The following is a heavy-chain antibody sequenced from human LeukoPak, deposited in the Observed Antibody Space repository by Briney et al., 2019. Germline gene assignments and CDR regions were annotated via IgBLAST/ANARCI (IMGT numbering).Heavy chain of an antibody. J-gene: IGHJ4*02. CDR2: IYYSGST. D-gene: IGHD1-26*01. CDR1: GGSISSGGYY. Sequence: SETLSLTCTVSGGSISSGGYYWSWIRQHPGKGLEWIGYIYYSGSTYYNPSLKSRVTISVDTSKNQFSLKLSSVTAADTAVYYCARGREWEPKVFDYWGQGTLVTVST. V-gene: IGHV4-31*03. CDR3: ARGREWEPKVFDY.